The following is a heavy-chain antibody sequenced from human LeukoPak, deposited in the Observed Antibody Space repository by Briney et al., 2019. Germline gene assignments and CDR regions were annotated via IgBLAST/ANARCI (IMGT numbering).Heavy chain of an antibody. CDR1: GFTFDDYA. V-gene: IGHV3-9*01. CDR3: ARERTTAYDSSGYYPLDY. Sequence: PGGSLRLSCAASGFTFDDYAMHWVRQAPGKGLEWVSGISWNSGSIGYADSVKGRFTISRDNAKNSLYLQMNSLRAEDTAVYYCARERTTAYDSSGYYPLDYWGQGTLVTVSS. J-gene: IGHJ4*02. D-gene: IGHD3-22*01. CDR2: ISWNSGSI.